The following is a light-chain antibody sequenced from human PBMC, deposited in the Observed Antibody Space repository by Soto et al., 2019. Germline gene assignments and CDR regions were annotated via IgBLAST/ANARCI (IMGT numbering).Light chain of an antibody. CDR1: QSINNRY. Sequence: EIVLTQSPGTLSLSPGERATLSCRASQSINNRYLAWYQQKPGQAPRLLIYAASSRATGIPDRFSGSGSGTDFTLTIARLEPEDFSVYYCQQFGSSPEFTFGPGTKVDIK. CDR2: AAS. CDR3: QQFGSSPEFT. J-gene: IGKJ3*01. V-gene: IGKV3-20*01.